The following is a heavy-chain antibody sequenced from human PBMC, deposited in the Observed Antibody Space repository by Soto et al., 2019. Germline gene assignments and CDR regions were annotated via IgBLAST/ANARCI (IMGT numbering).Heavy chain of an antibody. V-gene: IGHV3-33*01. Sequence: ESGGGVVQPGRSLRLSCAASGFTFSSYGMHWVRQAPGKGLEWVAVIWYDGSNKYYADSVKGRFTISRDNSKNTLYLQMNSLRAEDTAVYYCARGGYYDSSGYYSYWGQGTLVTVSS. CDR2: IWYDGSNK. CDR3: ARGGYYDSSGYYSY. CDR1: GFTFSSYG. D-gene: IGHD3-22*01. J-gene: IGHJ4*02.